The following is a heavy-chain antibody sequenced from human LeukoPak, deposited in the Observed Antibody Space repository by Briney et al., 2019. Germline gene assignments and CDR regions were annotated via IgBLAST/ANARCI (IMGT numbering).Heavy chain of an antibody. CDR2: IWYDGSNK. CDR3: AREPGSSGWYAYYGMDV. CDR1: GFTFSSYG. Sequence: GRSLRLSCAASGFTFSSYGMHWVRQAPGKGLEWLAVIWYDGSNKYYADSVKGRFTISRDNSTTTLYLQMNSLRAADTAVYYCAREPGSSGWYAYYGMDVWGQGTTVTVSS. V-gene: IGHV3-33*01. J-gene: IGHJ6*02. D-gene: IGHD6-19*01.